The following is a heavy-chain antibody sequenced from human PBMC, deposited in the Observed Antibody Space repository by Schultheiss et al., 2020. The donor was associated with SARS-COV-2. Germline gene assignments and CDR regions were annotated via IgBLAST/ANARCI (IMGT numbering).Heavy chain of an antibody. Sequence: GGSLRLSCSASGFTFSSYAMHWVRQAPGKGLEWVAVISYDGSNKYYADSVKGRFTISRDNSKNTLYLQMNSLRAEDTAVYYCARPLAYCGGDCYPGTIPVGGGFDYWGQGTLVTVSS. CDR3: ARPLAYCGGDCYPGTIPVGGGFDY. CDR2: ISYDGSNK. CDR1: GFTFSSYA. J-gene: IGHJ4*02. D-gene: IGHD2-21*02. V-gene: IGHV3-30*04.